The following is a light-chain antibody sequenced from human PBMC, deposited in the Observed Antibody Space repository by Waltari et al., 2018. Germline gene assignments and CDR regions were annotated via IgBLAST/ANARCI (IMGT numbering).Light chain of an antibody. CDR2: EGT. V-gene: IGLV2-23*01. J-gene: IGLJ1*01. CDR3: CSYVSNTYV. CDR1: TSGVWTYNL. Sequence: QSALTQPASVSGSPGQSITISCTGTTSGVWTYNLVPWYQQHPGKAPKLIIFEGTNRPSGVSNRFFASKSGNTASLTISGLQADDEADYHCCSYVSNTYVFGTGTKVTVL.